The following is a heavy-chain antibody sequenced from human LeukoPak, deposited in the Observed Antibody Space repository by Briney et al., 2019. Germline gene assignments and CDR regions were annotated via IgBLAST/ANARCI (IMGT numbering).Heavy chain of an antibody. V-gene: IGHV3-23*01. J-gene: IGHJ4*02. CDR3: ALGGIAARPEDY. CDR2: ISGSGGST. Sequence: GGSLRLSXAASGFTFSSYAMSWVRQAPGKGLEWVSAISGSGGSTYYADSVKGRFTISRDNSKNTLYLQMNSLRAEDTAVYYCALGGIAARPEDYWGQGTLVTVSS. D-gene: IGHD6-6*01. CDR1: GFTFSSYA.